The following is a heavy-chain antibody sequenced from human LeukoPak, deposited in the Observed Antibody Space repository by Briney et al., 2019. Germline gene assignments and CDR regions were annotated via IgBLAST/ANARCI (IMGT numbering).Heavy chain of an antibody. CDR2: IYYSGST. CDR3: AGVRVIDYYYYGMDV. J-gene: IGHJ6*02. CDR1: GGSISSYY. D-gene: IGHD3-10*01. V-gene: IGHV4-59*01. Sequence: PSETLSLTCTVSGGSISSYYWNWIRQPPGKGLEWIGYIYYSGSTNYNPSLKSRVTISVDTSKNQFSLKLSSVTAADTAVYYCAGVRVIDYYYYGMDVWGQGTTVTVSS.